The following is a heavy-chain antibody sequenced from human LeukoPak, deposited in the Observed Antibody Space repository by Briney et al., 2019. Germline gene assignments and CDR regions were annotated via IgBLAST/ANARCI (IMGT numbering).Heavy chain of an antibody. V-gene: IGHV3-30*18. D-gene: IGHD3-16*02. CDR3: AKEFIPSYDYVWGSYRYFDY. Sequence: GGSLRLSCAASGFKFSSQWMSWVRQAPGKGLEWVAVISYDGSNKYYADSVKGRFTISRDNSKNTLYLQMNSLRAEDTAVYYCAKEFIPSYDYVWGSYRYFDYWGQGTLVTVSS. CDR2: ISYDGSNK. CDR1: GFKFSSQW. J-gene: IGHJ4*02.